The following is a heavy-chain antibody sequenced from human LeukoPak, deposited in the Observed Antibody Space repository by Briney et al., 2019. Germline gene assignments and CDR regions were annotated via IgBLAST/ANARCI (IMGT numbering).Heavy chain of an antibody. V-gene: IGHV3-30*18. CDR1: GFTFSSYG. J-gene: IGHJ5*02. Sequence: PGGSLRLSCAASGFTFSSYGMHWVRQAPGMGLEWVAVISYDGSNKYYADSVKGRFTISRDNSKNTLYLQMNSLRAEDTAVYYCAKEPYTIELYNWFDPWGQGTPVTVSS. CDR3: AKEPYTIELYNWFDP. D-gene: IGHD1-7*01. CDR2: ISYDGSNK.